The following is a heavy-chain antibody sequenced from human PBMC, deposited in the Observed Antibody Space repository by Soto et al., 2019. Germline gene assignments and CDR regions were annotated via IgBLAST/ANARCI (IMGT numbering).Heavy chain of an antibody. J-gene: IGHJ4*02. CDR1: GFTFSNVW. D-gene: IGHD3-16*01. V-gene: IGHV3-15*07. CDR2: IKSKTDGGTT. Sequence: EVQLVESGGGLVKPGGSLRLSCAASGFTFSNVWMNWVRQAPGKGLEWVGDIKSKTDGGTTDYAAPVKGRFTISRDDSKNTLYLQMNSLKTEDTAVYYCGWVWGGYSVGYWGQGNLVTVSS. CDR3: GWVWGGYSVGY.